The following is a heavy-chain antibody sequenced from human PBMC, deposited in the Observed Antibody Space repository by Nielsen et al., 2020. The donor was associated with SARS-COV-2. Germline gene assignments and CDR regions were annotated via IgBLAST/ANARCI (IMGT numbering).Heavy chain of an antibody. CDR3: AKDSLWFGDLAAFDI. CDR2: ISWNSGSI. V-gene: IGHV3-9*01. J-gene: IGHJ3*02. CDR1: GFTFDDYA. D-gene: IGHD3-10*01. Sequence: SLKISCAASGFTFDDYAMHWVRQAPGTGLECVSGISWNSGSIGYADSVKGRFTISRDNAKNSLYLQMNSLRAEDTALYYCAKDSLWFGDLAAFDIWGQGTMVTVSS.